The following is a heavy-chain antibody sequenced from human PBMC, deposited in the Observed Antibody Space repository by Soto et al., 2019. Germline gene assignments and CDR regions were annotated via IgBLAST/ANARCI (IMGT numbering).Heavy chain of an antibody. D-gene: IGHD3-10*01. J-gene: IGHJ4*02. CDR1: GFTFSDSS. Sequence: EVQLVESGGGLVQPGGSLRLSCAASGFTFSDSSMNWVRQAPGKGLEWISYISRSSYTIYYADSVKGRFTIPRDNAKNSLYLQMNSLRDEDTAVYYCARDPRVRGFPVTGYYFDYWGQGTLVTVSS. CDR2: ISRSSYTI. CDR3: ARDPRVRGFPVTGYYFDY. V-gene: IGHV3-48*02.